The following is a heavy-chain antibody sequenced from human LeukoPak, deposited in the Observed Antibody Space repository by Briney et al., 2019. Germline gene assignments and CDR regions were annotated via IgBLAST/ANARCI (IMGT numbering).Heavy chain of an antibody. J-gene: IGHJ2*01. CDR1: GGSISSYY. D-gene: IGHD3-10*01. V-gene: IGHV4-59*01. Sequence: PSETLSLTCTVSGGSISSYYWTWIRQPPGKGLEYIGYLDYSGSTNYNLSLKSRVTISVDTSKNQFSLKLSSVTAADTAVYCCAGGSPEGSTHWYFDLWGRGTLVTVSS. CDR2: LDYSGST. CDR3: AGGSPEGSTHWYFDL.